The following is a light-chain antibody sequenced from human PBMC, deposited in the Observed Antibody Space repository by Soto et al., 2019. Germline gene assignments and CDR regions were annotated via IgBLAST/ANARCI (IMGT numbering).Light chain of an antibody. J-gene: IGKJ1*01. V-gene: IGKV3-11*01. Sequence: EIVLTQSPATRSLSPGERATLSCRASQSVSSYLAWYQQRPGQAPRLLIYDASNRATGIPDRFSGSGSGTDFTLTISRLEPEDFAVYYCQQYTDWPLTFGQGTKVDI. CDR2: DAS. CDR1: QSVSSY. CDR3: QQYTDWPLT.